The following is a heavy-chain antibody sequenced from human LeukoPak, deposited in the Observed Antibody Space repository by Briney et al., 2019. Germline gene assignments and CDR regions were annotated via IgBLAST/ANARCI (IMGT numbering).Heavy chain of an antibody. D-gene: IGHD3-10*01. J-gene: IGHJ5*02. CDR1: GFTFSSYS. V-gene: IGHV3-48*01. Sequence: QPGGSLRLSCAASGFTFSSYSMNWVRQAPGKGLEWVSYISSSSSTIYYADSVKGRFTISRDNAKNSLYLQMNSLRAEDTAVYYCARGLFRGVLKTTTYNWFDPWGQGTLVTVSS. CDR3: ARGLFRGVLKTTTYNWFDP. CDR2: ISSSSSTI.